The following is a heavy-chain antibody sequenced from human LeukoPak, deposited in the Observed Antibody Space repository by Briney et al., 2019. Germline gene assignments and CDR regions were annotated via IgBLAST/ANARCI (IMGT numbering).Heavy chain of an antibody. J-gene: IGHJ4*02. CDR2: IYYSGST. CDR1: GGSITSYY. Sequence: SETLSLTCTVSGGSITSYYWSWIRQPPGKGLEWVGYIYYSGSTYYNPSLKSRVTISVDTSKNQFSLKLSSVTAADTAVYYCARVGPTIAVAGLSFDYWGQGTLVTVSS. CDR3: ARVGPTIAVAGLSFDY. D-gene: IGHD6-19*01. V-gene: IGHV4-59*12.